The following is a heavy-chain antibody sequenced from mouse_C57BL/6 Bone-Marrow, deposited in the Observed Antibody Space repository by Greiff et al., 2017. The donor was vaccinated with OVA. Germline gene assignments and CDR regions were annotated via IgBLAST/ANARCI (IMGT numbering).Heavy chain of an antibody. D-gene: IGHD1-1*01. CDR3: ARSPFITTVADY. J-gene: IGHJ2*01. Sequence: VMLVESGPELVKPGASVKISCKASGYAFSSSWMNWVKQRPGKGLEWIGRIYPGDGDTNYNGKFKGKATLTADKSSSTAYMQLSSLTSEDSAVYFCARSPFITTVADYWGQGTTLTVSS. CDR2: IYPGDGDT. V-gene: IGHV1-82*01. CDR1: GYAFSSSW.